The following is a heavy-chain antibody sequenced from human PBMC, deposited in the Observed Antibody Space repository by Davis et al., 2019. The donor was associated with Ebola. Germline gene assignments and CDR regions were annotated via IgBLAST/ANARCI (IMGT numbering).Heavy chain of an antibody. CDR2: IIPIFGTA. D-gene: IGHD1-26*01. J-gene: IGHJ4*02. V-gene: IGHV1-69*13. CDR1: GGTFSSYA. Sequence: SVKVSCKASGGTFSSYAISWVRQAPGQGLEWMGGIIPIFGTANYAQKFQGRVTITADESTSTAYMELSSLRSEDTAVYYCARSRVVGATEDYWGQGTLVTVSS. CDR3: ARSRVVGATEDY.